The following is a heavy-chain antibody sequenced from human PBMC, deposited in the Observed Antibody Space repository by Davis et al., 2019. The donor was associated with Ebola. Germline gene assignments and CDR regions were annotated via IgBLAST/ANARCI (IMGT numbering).Heavy chain of an antibody. J-gene: IGHJ4*02. V-gene: IGHV4-59*01. CDR2: IYYSGST. D-gene: IGHD3-16*01. CDR1: GGSISSYY. Sequence: ETLSLTCTVSGGSISSYYWSWIRQPPGKGLEWIGYIYYSGSTNYNPSLKSRVTISVDTSKNQFSLKLSSVTAADTAVYYCAEGGDDGLGYWGQGTLVTVSS. CDR3: AEGGDDGLGY.